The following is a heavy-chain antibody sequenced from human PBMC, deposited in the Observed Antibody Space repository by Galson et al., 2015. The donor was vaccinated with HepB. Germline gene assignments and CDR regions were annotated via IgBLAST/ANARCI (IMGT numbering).Heavy chain of an antibody. CDR3: ARDLVTTSLFYYYYYMDV. D-gene: IGHD4-11*01. V-gene: IGHV3-74*01. J-gene: IGHJ6*03. CDR2: INSDGSST. Sequence: SLRLSCAASGFTFSSYWMHWVRQAPGKGLVWVSRINSDGSSTSYADSVKGRFTISRDNAKNTLYLQMNSLRTEDTAVYYCARDLVTTSLFYYYYYMDVWGKGTTVTVSS. CDR1: GFTFSSYW.